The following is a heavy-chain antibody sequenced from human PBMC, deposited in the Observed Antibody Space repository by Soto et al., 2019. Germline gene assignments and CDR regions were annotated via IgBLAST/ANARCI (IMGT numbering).Heavy chain of an antibody. CDR1: GGTFSSYA. D-gene: IGHD6-6*01. J-gene: IGHJ2*01. CDR2: IIPIFGTA. Sequence: SVKVSCKASGGTFSSYAISWVRQAPGQGLEWMGGIIPIFGTANYAQKFQGRVTITADESTSTAYMELSSLRSEDTAVYYCARVTSSSRRRNWYFDLWGRGTLVTVSS. V-gene: IGHV1-69*13. CDR3: ARVTSSSRRRNWYFDL.